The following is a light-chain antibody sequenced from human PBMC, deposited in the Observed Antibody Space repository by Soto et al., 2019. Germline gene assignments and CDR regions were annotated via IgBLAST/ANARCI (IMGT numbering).Light chain of an antibody. J-gene: IGKJ5*01. V-gene: IGKV3-11*01. CDR1: QSVSSY. Sequence: EILLTQSPGTLSLSPGERATLSCRASQSVSSYLAWYQQKPGQAPRLLIYDASNRATGIPARFSGSGSGTDLTLTIRSLEPQDFAVYDCQQRSTWPTITFGQGTRLEIK. CDR2: DAS. CDR3: QQRSTWPTIT.